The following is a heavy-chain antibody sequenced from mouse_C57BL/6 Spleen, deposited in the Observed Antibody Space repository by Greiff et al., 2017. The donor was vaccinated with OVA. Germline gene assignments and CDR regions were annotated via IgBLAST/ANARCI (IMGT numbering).Heavy chain of an antibody. Sequence: ESGPGLVKPSQSLSLTCSVTGYSITSGYYWNWIRQFPGNKLEWMGYISYDGSNNYNPSLKNRISITRDTSKNQFFLKLNSVTTEDTATYYCARDHSNPAWFAYWGQGTLVTVSA. D-gene: IGHD2-5*01. J-gene: IGHJ3*01. CDR3: ARDHSNPAWFAY. V-gene: IGHV3-6*01. CDR2: ISYDGSN. CDR1: GYSITSGYY.